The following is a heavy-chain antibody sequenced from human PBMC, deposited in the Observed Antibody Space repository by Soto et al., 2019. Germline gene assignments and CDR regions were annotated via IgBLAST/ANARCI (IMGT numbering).Heavy chain of an antibody. CDR3: ARYGSGSSVWFDP. J-gene: IGHJ5*02. V-gene: IGHV4-59*01. CDR2: IYYSGST. D-gene: IGHD3-10*01. CDR1: GGSMSSYY. Sequence: SETLSLTCTVSGGSMSSYYWSWIRQPPGKGLEWIGYIYYSGSTIYDPSLKSRVTISVDTSKNQFSLKLSSVTAADTAVYYCARYGSGSSVWFDPWGQGTLVTVS.